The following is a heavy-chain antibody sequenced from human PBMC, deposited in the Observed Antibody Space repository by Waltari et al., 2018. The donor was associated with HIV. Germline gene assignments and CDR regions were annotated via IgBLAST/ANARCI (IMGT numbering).Heavy chain of an antibody. CDR3: GRGGLRDY. V-gene: IGHV3-7*01. CDR2: INEDGSKK. Sequence: EFQLVDSGGGLVKPGGSLRISCAASGFPISSYSMSWVRQAPGKGVEWVAIINEDGSKKDYVDSVKGRFTISRDNARNSLYLQMNNLRRGDTAVYYCGRGGLRDYWGQGTLVTVSS. D-gene: IGHD3-16*01. CDR1: GFPISSYS. J-gene: IGHJ4*02.